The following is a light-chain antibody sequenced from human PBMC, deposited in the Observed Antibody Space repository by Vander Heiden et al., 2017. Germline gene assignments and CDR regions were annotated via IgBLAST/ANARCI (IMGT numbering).Light chain of an antibody. J-gene: IGKJ5*01. Sequence: EIVLTQSPATLSLSPGERATLPCRASQSVSSYLAWYQQKPGQAPRLLIYDASNRATGIPARFSGSGSGTDFTLTISSLEPEDFAFYYCQQRSNWLPFGQGTRLXIK. CDR1: QSVSSY. CDR3: QQRSNWLP. CDR2: DAS. V-gene: IGKV3-11*01.